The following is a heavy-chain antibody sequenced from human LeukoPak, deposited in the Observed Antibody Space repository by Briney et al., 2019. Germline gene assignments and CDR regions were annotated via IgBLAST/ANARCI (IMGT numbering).Heavy chain of an antibody. D-gene: IGHD1-26*01. J-gene: IGHJ3*02. Sequence: GGSLRLSCAASGFTFSSYAMHWVRQAPGKGLEWVAVISYDGSNKYYADSVKGRFTISRDNSKNTLYLQMNSLRAEDTAVYYCARDLRELHAFDIWGQGTMVTVSS. CDR2: ISYDGSNK. CDR1: GFTFSSYA. CDR3: ARDLRELHAFDI. V-gene: IGHV3-30-3*01.